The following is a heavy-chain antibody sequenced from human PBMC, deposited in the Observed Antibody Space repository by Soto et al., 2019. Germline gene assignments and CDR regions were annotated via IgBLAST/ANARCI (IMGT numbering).Heavy chain of an antibody. V-gene: IGHV4-59*01. Sequence: QVQLQESGPGLVKPSETLSLTCTVSGGSSTRYYWSWIRQPPGKGLEWIGYIHNSGSTSYNPSLQSRVTISEDVSKNQFSLDLRSVTAADTAVYYCARRWSGTDYWGHGTLVTVSS. J-gene: IGHJ4*01. D-gene: IGHD3-10*01. CDR3: ARRWSGTDY. CDR1: GGSSTRYY. CDR2: IHNSGST.